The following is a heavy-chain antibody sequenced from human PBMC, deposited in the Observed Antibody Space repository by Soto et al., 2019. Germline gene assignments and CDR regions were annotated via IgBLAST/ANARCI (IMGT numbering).Heavy chain of an antibody. V-gene: IGHV4-38-2*01. J-gene: IGHJ6*02. CDR3: RSSTSCYDESCVDV. Sequence: SETLSLTCAVSGYSISSGNYWAWIRQPPGRGLEWIGSLHHIGSTHYNTSLKSRVTISVDTSKNHFSLELSSVTAADTAIYYCRSSTSCYDESCVDVWGQGTMVTVSS. CDR2: LHHIGST. D-gene: IGHD2-2*01. CDR1: GYSISSGNY.